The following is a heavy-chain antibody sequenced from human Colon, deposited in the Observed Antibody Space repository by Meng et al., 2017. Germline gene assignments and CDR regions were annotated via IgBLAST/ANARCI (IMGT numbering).Heavy chain of an antibody. V-gene: IGHV4-4*02. CDR3: ASSDYYRSDY. J-gene: IGHJ4*02. Sequence: VQRPGSRRGLGNPSETLSPSGAVSGGSISRSDWWSWVRQPPGKGLEWIGETSHSGSTNYSPSLKSRVTISLDKSKNQLSLKLNSVTAADTAVYYCASSDYYRSDYWGQGTLVTVSS. CDR1: GGSISRSDW. D-gene: IGHD3-22*01. CDR2: TSHSGST.